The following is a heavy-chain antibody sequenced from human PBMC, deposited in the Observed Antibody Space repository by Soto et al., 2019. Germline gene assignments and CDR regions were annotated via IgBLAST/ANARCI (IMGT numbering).Heavy chain of an antibody. CDR3: AREHYYDSSGRFDY. CDR2: IYYSGST. D-gene: IGHD3-22*01. V-gene: IGHV4-59*01. Sequence: SSETLSLTCTVSGGSISSYYWSWIRQPPGKGLEWIGYIYYSGSTNYNPSLKSRVTISVDTSKNQFSLKLSSVTAADTAVYYCAREHYYDSSGRFDYWGQGTLVTVSS. CDR1: GGSISSYY. J-gene: IGHJ4*02.